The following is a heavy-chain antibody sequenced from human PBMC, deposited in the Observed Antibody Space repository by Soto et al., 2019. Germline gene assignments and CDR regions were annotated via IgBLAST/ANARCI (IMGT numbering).Heavy chain of an antibody. D-gene: IGHD3-3*01. CDR1: GYSFTSYW. Sequence: GESLKISCKGSGYSFTSYWIGWVRQMPGKGLEWMGIIYPGDSDTRYSPSFQGQVTISADKSISTAYLQWSSLKASDTAMYYCARLNDFWSGSGPFDYWGQGTLVTVSS. CDR2: IYPGDSDT. CDR3: ARLNDFWSGSGPFDY. J-gene: IGHJ4*02. V-gene: IGHV5-51*01.